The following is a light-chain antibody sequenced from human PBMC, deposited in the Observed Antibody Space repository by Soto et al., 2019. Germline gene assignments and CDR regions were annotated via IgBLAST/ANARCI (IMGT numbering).Light chain of an antibody. CDR3: QQYNSWPLT. CDR2: DIS. V-gene: IGKV3D-15*01. CDR1: QSVSGN. Sequence: ETVMTHSPATLSVSPGDIATLSSRARQSVSGNLAPDQQNPGQPPGLLIYDISTRATGIPTRFSGSGSGTEFTLTISSLQSEDFAVYYCQQYNSWPLTVGGGTKVDIK. J-gene: IGKJ4*01.